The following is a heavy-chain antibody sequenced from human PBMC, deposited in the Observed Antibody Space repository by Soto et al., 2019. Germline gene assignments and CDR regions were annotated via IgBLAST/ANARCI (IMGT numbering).Heavy chain of an antibody. D-gene: IGHD2-8*01. CDR3: VSWVSAHFDF. CDR2: INANAVDT. V-gene: IGHV3-23*01. Sequence: GGSLRLSCAASGFIFGNHGMTWVRQAPGRALEWVSTINANAVDTHYADSVKGRFTISRDNSKRTLSLQMNSLRAEDTAICYCVSWVSAHFDFWGPGTEVTVSS. CDR1: GFIFGNHG. J-gene: IGHJ4*02.